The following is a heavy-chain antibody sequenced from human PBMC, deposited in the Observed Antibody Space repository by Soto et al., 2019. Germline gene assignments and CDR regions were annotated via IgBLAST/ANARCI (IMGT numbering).Heavy chain of an antibody. D-gene: IGHD3-10*01. CDR3: ARRLNLGSFDH. V-gene: IGHV4-59*01. CDR2: VYYSGSV. CDR1: GVSLTGYH. J-gene: IGHJ5*02. Sequence: LSRTFNDSGVSLTGYHWNWIRQPPGKTLEWIGFVYYSGSVSYNPSLKGRASVSVDRSKNQFSLRLTSVTAADTAVYYCARRLNLGSFDHWGQGTLVTVSS.